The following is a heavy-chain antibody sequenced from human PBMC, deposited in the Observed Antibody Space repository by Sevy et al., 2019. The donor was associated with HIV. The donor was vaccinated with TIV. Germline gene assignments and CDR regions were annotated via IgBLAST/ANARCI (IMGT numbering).Heavy chain of an antibody. Sequence: GGSLRLSCAASEISFSDYYMSWIRQTPGKGLEWISYISSGGSIIYYADSVKGRFTISWDNAKNSLYLQMNSLRAEDTAVYYCTRVRYNYGSYYFDYWGQGTLVTVSS. V-gene: IGHV3-11*01. CDR3: TRVRYNYGSYYFDY. D-gene: IGHD1-1*01. J-gene: IGHJ4*02. CDR1: EISFSDYY. CDR2: ISSGGSII.